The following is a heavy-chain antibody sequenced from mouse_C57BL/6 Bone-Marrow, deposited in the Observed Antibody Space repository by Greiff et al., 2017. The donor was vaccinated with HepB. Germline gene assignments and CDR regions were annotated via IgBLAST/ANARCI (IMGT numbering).Heavy chain of an antibody. CDR2: IHPNSGST. CDR3: ARSYWVAY. CDR1: GYTFTSYW. J-gene: IGHJ3*01. Sequence: VQLQQSGAELVKPGASVKLSCKASGYTFTSYWMHWVTQRPGQGLEWIGMIHPNSGSTNYNEKFKSKATLTVDKSSSTAYMQLSSLTSEDSAVYYCARSYWVAYWGQGTLVTVSA. V-gene: IGHV1-64*01.